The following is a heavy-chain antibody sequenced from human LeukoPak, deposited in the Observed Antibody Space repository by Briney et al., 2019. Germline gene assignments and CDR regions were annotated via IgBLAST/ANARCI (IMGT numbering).Heavy chain of an antibody. Sequence: GGSLRLSCAASGFTFSNYWMNWVRQAPGKGLEWVANIKQDGSEKYYVDSVEGRFTVSRDNTKNSLYLQMNSLRAEDTAVYYCTMIEWERWRGRGQGTLVTVSS. CDR1: GFTFSNYW. J-gene: IGHJ4*02. CDR3: TMIEWERWRG. V-gene: IGHV3-7*01. CDR2: IKQDGSEK. D-gene: IGHD1-26*01.